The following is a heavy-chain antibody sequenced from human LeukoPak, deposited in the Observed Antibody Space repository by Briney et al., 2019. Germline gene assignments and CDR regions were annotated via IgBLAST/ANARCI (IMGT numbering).Heavy chain of an antibody. D-gene: IGHD6-25*01. CDR1: GFTFRTNS. CDR3: VKVTQTGSACDY. V-gene: IGHV3-64D*06. Sequence: PGGSLRLSYSSSGFTFRTNSMRWVRQAPGKGLEYVSGISSGGDTYYTDSVKGRFSISRDNSENTLFLQMTSLRAEDTAVYYCVKVTQTGSACDYWGQGTLVTVSS. CDR2: ISSGGDT. J-gene: IGHJ4*02.